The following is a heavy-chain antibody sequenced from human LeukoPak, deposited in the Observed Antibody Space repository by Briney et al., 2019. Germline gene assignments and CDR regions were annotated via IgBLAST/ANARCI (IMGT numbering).Heavy chain of an antibody. J-gene: IGHJ4*02. CDR1: GFIFSDYW. CDR3: ARKPGY. V-gene: IGHV3-74*01. CDR2: VDSDGSNT. Sequence: GRSLRLSCAASGFIFSDYWMNWVRQGPGKGLVWVSRVDSDGSNTRYADSVNGRFTISRDNAKNTVDLQMNSPRDDETGVYYCARKPGYWGQGTLVTVSS.